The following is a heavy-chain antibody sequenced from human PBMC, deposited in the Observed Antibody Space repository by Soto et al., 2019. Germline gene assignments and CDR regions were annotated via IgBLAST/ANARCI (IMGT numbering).Heavy chain of an antibody. Sequence: SETLSLTCTVSGGSISSSSYYWGWIRQPPGKGLEWIGSIYYSGSTYYNPSLKSRVTISVDTSKNQFSLKLSSVTAADTAVYYCARHGVAARPYYYYYMDVWGKGTTVTVSS. D-gene: IGHD6-6*01. V-gene: IGHV4-39*01. CDR3: ARHGVAARPYYYYYMDV. CDR2: IYYSGST. J-gene: IGHJ6*03. CDR1: GGSISSSSYY.